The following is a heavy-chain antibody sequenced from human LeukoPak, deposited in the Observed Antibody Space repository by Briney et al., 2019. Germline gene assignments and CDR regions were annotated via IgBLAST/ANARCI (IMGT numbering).Heavy chain of an antibody. CDR2: VDPEDGET. D-gene: IGHD1-26*01. V-gene: IGHV1-24*01. CDR1: GYTLTELS. CDR3: ATDHGSGSYHPSAFDI. Sequence: ASVKVSCKVSGYTLTELSMHWVRQAPGKGLDWMGGVDPEDGETIYAQKYQGRVTMTEDTSTDTAYMELSSLRSEDTAVYYCATDHGSGSYHPSAFDIWGQGTMVTVSS. J-gene: IGHJ3*02.